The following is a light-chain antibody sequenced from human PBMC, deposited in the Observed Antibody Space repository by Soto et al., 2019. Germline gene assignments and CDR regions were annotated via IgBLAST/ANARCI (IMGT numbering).Light chain of an antibody. CDR2: GAS. CDR1: QSVGSN. Sequence: EIVLTQSPATLSVSPGERATLSCRASQSVGSNLGWYQQKPGQAPRLLIIGASTRATGIPASFSGSGSGTEFTLTISSLLSEDSATYYCHQYGNWFPFTFGQGTRLEIK. J-gene: IGKJ5*01. V-gene: IGKV3-15*01. CDR3: HQYGNWFPFT.